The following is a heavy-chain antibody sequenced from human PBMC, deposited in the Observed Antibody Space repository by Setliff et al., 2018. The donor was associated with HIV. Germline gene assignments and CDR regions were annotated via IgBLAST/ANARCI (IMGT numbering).Heavy chain of an antibody. V-gene: IGHV3-7*03. CDR1: GFPVSNNY. CDR3: ATISGVPDY. J-gene: IGHJ4*02. CDR2: INEDGSVR. Sequence: GGSLRLSCAASGFPVSNNYMSWVRQAPGKGLEWVANINEDGSVRYYVDSVKGRFIISRDEAKNSVFLQMNSLKVEDTAIYYCATISGVPDYWGQGTLVTVSS. D-gene: IGHD3-3*02.